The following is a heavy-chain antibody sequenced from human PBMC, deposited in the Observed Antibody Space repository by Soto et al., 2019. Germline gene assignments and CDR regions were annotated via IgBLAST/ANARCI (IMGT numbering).Heavy chain of an antibody. CDR3: AREWGNIVATPVGY. CDR2: IWYDGSNK. V-gene: IGHV3-33*01. D-gene: IGHD5-12*01. Sequence: GGSLRLSCAASGFTFSSYGIHWVRQAPGKGLEWVAVIWYDGSNKYYADSVKGRFTISRDNSMNTLYLQMNSLRAEDTAVYYCAREWGNIVATPVGYWGQGTLVTVSS. J-gene: IGHJ4*02. CDR1: GFTFSSYG.